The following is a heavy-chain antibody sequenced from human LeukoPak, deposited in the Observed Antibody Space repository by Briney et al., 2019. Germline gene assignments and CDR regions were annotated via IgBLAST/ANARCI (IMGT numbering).Heavy chain of an antibody. J-gene: IGHJ4*02. CDR3: ARDRGTWNDDGFDY. D-gene: IGHD1-1*01. CDR2: INHSGST. CDR1: GGSFSGYY. V-gene: IGHV4-34*01. Sequence: SETLSLTCAVYGGSFSGYYWSWIRQSPGKGLEWIGEINHSGSTNYNPSLKSRVTMSVDTSKNQFSLKLSSVTAADTAVYYCARDRGTWNDDGFDYWGQGTLVTVSS.